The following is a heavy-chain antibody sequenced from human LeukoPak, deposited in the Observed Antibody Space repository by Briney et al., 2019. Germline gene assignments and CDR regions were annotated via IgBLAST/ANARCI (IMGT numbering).Heavy chain of an antibody. Sequence: GASVKVSCKASGYTFTSYAMHWVRQAPGQRLEWMGWINAGNGNTKYSQKFQGRVTITRDTSANTAYMELSSLRSEDTAVYYCARAFTPSIVAFYYWGQGTLVTVSS. CDR1: GYTFTSYA. V-gene: IGHV1-3*01. CDR2: INAGNGNT. J-gene: IGHJ4*02. D-gene: IGHD1-26*01. CDR3: ARAFTPSIVAFYY.